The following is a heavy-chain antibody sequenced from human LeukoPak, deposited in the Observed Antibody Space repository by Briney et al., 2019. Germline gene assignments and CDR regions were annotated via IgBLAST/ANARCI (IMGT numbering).Heavy chain of an antibody. D-gene: IGHD3-3*01. Sequence: GGSLRLSCAASGFTFSSYSMNWVRQAPGKGLEWVSSISSSSSYIYYADSVKGRFTISRDNAKNSLYLQMNSLRAEDTAVYYCARDSLGSGLVYNWFDPWGQGTLVTVSS. CDR3: ARDSLGSGLVYNWFDP. CDR1: GFTFSSYS. J-gene: IGHJ5*02. V-gene: IGHV3-21*01. CDR2: ISSSSSYI.